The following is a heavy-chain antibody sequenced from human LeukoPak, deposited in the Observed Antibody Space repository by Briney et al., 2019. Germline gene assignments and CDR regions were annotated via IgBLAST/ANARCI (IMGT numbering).Heavy chain of an antibody. CDR3: ARDCGGDCYSDYYYYGMDV. J-gene: IGHJ6*02. CDR2: IIPILGIA. Sequence: ASVTVSCKASGGTFSSYAISWVRHAPGQGLEWMGRIIPILGIANYAQTLRGRVTTTADKSTSTAYRELSGLRSEDTAVYYCARDCGGDCYSDYYYYGMDVWGQGTTVTVSS. V-gene: IGHV1-69*04. D-gene: IGHD2-21*02. CDR1: GGTFSSYA.